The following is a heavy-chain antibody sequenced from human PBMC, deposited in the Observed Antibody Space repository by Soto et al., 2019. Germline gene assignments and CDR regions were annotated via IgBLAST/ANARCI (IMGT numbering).Heavy chain of an antibody. D-gene: IGHD3-3*01. CDR3: ARARITIFGVVTRTPFDP. Sequence: SVKGSCKASGYSFTGYDINWVRQATGQGLEWMGWMNPNSGNTGYAQKFQGRVTMTRNTSISTAYIELSSLRSEDTAVYYCARARITIFGVVTRTPFDPWGQGTLVTVSS. V-gene: IGHV1-8*01. J-gene: IGHJ5*02. CDR1: GYSFTGYD. CDR2: MNPNSGNT.